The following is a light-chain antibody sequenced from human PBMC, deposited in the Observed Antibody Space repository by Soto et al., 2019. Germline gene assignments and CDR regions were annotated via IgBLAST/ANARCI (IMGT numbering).Light chain of an antibody. J-gene: IGKJ2*01. Sequence: EIVLTQSPGTLSLSPGQRVTLSCRASESISRDYLAWYQQRLGQAPRLLIYGASSGATGIPDRFSGSGSGTDFTLTISRLEPEDFAIYYCQQYGSVPYTFGQGTKLEIK. CDR1: ESISRDY. V-gene: IGKV3-20*01. CDR2: GAS. CDR3: QQYGSVPYT.